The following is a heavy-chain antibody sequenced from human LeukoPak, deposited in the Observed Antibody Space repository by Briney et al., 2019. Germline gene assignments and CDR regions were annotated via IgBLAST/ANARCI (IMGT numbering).Heavy chain of an antibody. D-gene: IGHD6-13*01. CDR1: KFILSNYW. CDR3: VRDNPRQQGFAY. J-gene: IGHJ4*02. CDR2: IKKTGSET. Sequence: GGSLRLSCAASKFILSNYWMSWVRQAPGKGLEWVAYIKKTGSETYYVDSVKGRFTITRDNAKNSLYLQMNSLRAEDTAVYYCVRDNPRQQGFAYWGQGTLVTVSS. V-gene: IGHV3-7*03.